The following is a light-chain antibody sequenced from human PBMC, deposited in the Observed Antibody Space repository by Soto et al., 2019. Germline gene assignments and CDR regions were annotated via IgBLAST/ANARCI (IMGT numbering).Light chain of an antibody. J-gene: IGLJ1*01. CDR1: SSDVGSYNR. Sequence: QSALTQPPSVSGSPGQSVAISCTGTSSDVGSYNRVSWYQQPPGTAPKVMIYEVSNRPSGVPDRFSGSKSGNTASLTTSGFQSEDEADYYCSSYTSSSTYVFGTGTKVTVL. V-gene: IGLV2-18*03. CDR2: EVS. CDR3: SSYTSSSTYV.